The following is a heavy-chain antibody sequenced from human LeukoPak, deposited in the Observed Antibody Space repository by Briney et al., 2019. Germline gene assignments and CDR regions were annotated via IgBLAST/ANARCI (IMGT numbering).Heavy chain of an antibody. CDR3: AKESKYYP. CDR2: ISDSGGSA. Sequence: GGSLRLSCAASGFTFSSYAMTLVRQAPGKGLEWVSAISDSGGSAYYADSVKGRFTISRDNSKNSLYLQMNSLRAEDTAVYYCAKESKYYPWGQGTLVTVSS. J-gene: IGHJ5*02. D-gene: IGHD3-10*01. V-gene: IGHV3-23*01. CDR1: GFTFSSYA.